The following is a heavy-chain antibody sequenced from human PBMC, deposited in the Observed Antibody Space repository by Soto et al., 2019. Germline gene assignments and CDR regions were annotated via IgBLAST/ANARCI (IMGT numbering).Heavy chain of an antibody. CDR2: IIPIFGTA. D-gene: IGHD5-18*01. CDR3: ARAAYSYGTAYLSYYYGMDV. J-gene: IGHJ6*02. V-gene: IGHV1-69*13. CDR1: GGTFSTYA. Sequence: SVKVSCKASGGTFSTYAISWVRQAPGQGLEWVGGIIPIFGTANYAQKFQGRVTITADESTSTAYMELSSLRSEDTAVYYCARAAYSYGTAYLSYYYGMDVWGQETTVTVSS.